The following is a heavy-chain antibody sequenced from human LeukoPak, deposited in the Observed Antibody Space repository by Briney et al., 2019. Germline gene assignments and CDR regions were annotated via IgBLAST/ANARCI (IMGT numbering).Heavy chain of an antibody. D-gene: IGHD3-22*01. J-gene: IGHJ5*02. CDR3: ARDSGRIIMIASFDP. CDR1: GGSISSSNYF. Sequence: SETLSLTCTVSGGSISSSNYFWGWIRQPPGKGLESIGSIYYSGSTYYNPSLKSRVTILVDTSKNQFSLKLSSVTAADTAVYYCARDSGRIIMIASFDPWGQGTLVTVSS. CDR2: IYYSGST. V-gene: IGHV4-39*07.